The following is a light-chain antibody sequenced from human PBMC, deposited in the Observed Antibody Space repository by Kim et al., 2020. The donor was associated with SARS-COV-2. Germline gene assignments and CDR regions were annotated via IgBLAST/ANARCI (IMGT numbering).Light chain of an antibody. CDR3: LQHNDVPLT. CDR1: QGIRNG. Sequence: DFQMTQSPSSLSASVGDRVTITCRASQGIRNGLSWYQQKPGRAPKCLIFAASSLQSGVPPRFSGSGSGTEFTLTISSLQPEDFATYFCLQHNDVPLTFGGGTKVDIK. J-gene: IGKJ4*01. V-gene: IGKV1-17*01. CDR2: AAS.